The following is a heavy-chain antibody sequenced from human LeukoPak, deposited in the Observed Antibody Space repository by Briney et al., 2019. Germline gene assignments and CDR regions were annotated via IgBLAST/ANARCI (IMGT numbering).Heavy chain of an antibody. Sequence: GALRLSCAASGFTFSSDWMSWVRQAPGKRLEWVANIKPDGSENYYLDSVKGRFTTSRDNAKNLFYLQMNNLRAEDTALYYCAREGVYCGGDCYAFDIWGQGTMVTVSS. V-gene: IGHV3-7*03. D-gene: IGHD2-21*02. CDR3: AREGVYCGGDCYAFDI. CDR2: IKPDGSEN. J-gene: IGHJ3*02. CDR1: GFTFSSDW.